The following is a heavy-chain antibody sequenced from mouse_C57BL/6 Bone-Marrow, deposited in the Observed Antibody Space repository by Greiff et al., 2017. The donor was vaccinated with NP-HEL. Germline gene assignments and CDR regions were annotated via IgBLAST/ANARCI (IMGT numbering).Heavy chain of an antibody. CDR1: GFTFTSQG. J-gene: IGHJ1*03. Sequence: QVQLEQFGAELARPGALVKLSRKDSGFTFTSQGISWVKQRTGQGLEWIGENYPRSGNTYYNEKFKGKATLTADKSSSTAYTELRRLTSEDSAIYLCARAGYYDRRYFDVWGTGTTVTVAS. V-gene: IGHV1-81*01. D-gene: IGHD1-1*01. CDR3: ARAGYYDRRYFDV. CDR2: NYPRSGNT.